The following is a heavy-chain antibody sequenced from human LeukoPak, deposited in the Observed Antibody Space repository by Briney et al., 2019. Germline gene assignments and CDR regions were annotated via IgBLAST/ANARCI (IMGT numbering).Heavy chain of an antibody. Sequence: SVKVSCKASGGTFSSYAISWVRQAPGQGLEWMGRIIPILGIANYAQKFQGRVTITADKSTSTAYMELSSLRSGDTAVYYCARVVVVPAATYFDYWGQGTLVTVSS. D-gene: IGHD2-2*01. J-gene: IGHJ4*02. CDR2: IIPILGIA. CDR1: GGTFSSYA. CDR3: ARVVVVPAATYFDY. V-gene: IGHV1-69*04.